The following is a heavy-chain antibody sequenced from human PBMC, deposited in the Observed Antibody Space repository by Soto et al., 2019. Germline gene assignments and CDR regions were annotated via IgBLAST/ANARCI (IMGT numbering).Heavy chain of an antibody. CDR2: ISGSGGST. J-gene: IGHJ4*02. CDR1: GFTLSSLA. Sequence: AGGALRLSCAASGFTLSSLAISWGRPAPGKGLEWVSAISGSGGSTYYADSVKGRFTISRDNSKNTLYLQMNSLRAEDTAVYYCAKVCSGWYVFDYWGQGTPVTVSS. D-gene: IGHD6-19*01. V-gene: IGHV3-23*01. CDR3: AKVCSGWYVFDY.